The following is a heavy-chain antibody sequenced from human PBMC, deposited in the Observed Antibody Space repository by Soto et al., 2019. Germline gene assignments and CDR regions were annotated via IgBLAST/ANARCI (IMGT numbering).Heavy chain of an antibody. CDR2: IWYDGSNK. V-gene: IGHV3-33*01. Sequence: GGSLRLSCAASGFTFSSYGMHWVRQAPGKGLEWVAVIWYDGSNKYYADSVKGRFTISRDNSKNTLYLQMNSLRAEDTAVYYCARDVYGDYEYYFDYWGQGTLVTVSS. CDR3: ARDVYGDYEYYFDY. J-gene: IGHJ4*02. D-gene: IGHD4-17*01. CDR1: GFTFSSYG.